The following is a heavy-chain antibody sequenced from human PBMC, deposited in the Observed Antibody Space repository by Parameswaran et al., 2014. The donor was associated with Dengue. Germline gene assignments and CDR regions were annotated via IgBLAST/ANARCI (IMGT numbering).Heavy chain of an antibody. V-gene: IGHV3-21*01. D-gene: IGHD4-23*01. CDR3: ARDGGYGGNSGYIRVQHAFDI. CDR2: ISSSSSNI. Sequence: WIRQPPGKRLEWVSFISSSSSNIYYADSVKGRFTISRDNAKNSLYLQMNSLRAEDTAVYYCARDGGYGGNSGYIRVQHAFDIWGQGTMVTVSS. J-gene: IGHJ3*02.